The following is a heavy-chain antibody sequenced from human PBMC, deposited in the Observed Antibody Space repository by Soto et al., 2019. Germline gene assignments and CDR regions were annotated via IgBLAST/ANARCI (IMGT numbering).Heavy chain of an antibody. J-gene: IGHJ6*03. CDR2: IYYSGST. CDR3: ARHEQGYDFWSGYLGMDV. Sequence: PSETLSLTCTVSGGSLSSYYWSWIRQPPGKGLEWIGYIYYSGSTNYNPSLKSRVTISVDTSKNQFSLKLSSVTAADTAVYYCARHEQGYDFWSGYLGMDVWGKGTTVTVSS. CDR1: GGSLSSYY. V-gene: IGHV4-59*08. D-gene: IGHD3-3*01.